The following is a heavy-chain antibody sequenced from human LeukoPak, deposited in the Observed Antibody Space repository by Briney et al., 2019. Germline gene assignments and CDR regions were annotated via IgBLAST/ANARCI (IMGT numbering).Heavy chain of an antibody. Sequence: GGSLGLSCAASGFTFDDYAMHWVRQAPGKGLEWVSGISWNSGSIGYADSVKGRFTISRDNAKNSLYLQMNSLRAEDTAVYYCAKRYCSGGSCQTFDYWGQGTLVTVSS. D-gene: IGHD2-15*01. CDR1: GFTFDDYA. CDR3: AKRYCSGGSCQTFDY. J-gene: IGHJ4*02. CDR2: ISWNSGSI. V-gene: IGHV3-9*01.